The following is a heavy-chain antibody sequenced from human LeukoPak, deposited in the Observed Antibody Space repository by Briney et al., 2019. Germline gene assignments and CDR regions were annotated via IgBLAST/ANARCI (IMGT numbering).Heavy chain of an antibody. CDR2: IYFSGST. D-gene: IGHD7-27*01. V-gene: IGHV4-59*01. CDR1: GVSTSTYY. Sequence: SETLSLTCTVSGVSTSTYYWSWIRQPPGKGLEWIGYIYFSGSTNYNPSLKSRVTISLDASKNQFSLKLSSVTAADTAVYYCARGPWGFWYFDLWGRGTLVTVSS. CDR3: ARGPWGFWYFDL. J-gene: IGHJ2*01.